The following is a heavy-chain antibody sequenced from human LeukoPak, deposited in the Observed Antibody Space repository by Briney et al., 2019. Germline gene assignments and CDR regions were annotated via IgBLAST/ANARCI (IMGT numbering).Heavy chain of an antibody. CDR1: GYTFTSYY. Sequence: ASVKVSCKASGYTFTSYYMHWVRQAPGQGLEWMGIINPSGGSTSYAQKFQGRVTMTRDTSTSTVYMELSSLRSEDTAAYYCARDSAQGSDEPTYYFDYWGQGTLVTVSS. CDR2: INPSGGST. CDR3: ARDSAQGSDEPTYYFDY. D-gene: IGHD1-14*01. J-gene: IGHJ4*02. V-gene: IGHV1-46*01.